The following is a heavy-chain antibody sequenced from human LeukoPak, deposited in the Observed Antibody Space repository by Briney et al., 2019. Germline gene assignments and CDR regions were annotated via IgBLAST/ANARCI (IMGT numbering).Heavy chain of an antibody. V-gene: IGHV3-48*03. CDR1: GFTFSGYD. CDR3: ARVGLGSYYNIDQ. Sequence: GGSLRLSCAASGFTFSGYDMNWVRQAPGKGLEWISYISSSGSTLYYTDSVKGRFTISRDNAKNSLYLQMNSLRAEDTAVYYCARVGLGSYYNIDQWGQGTPVSASS. D-gene: IGHD3-10*01. J-gene: IGHJ4*02. CDR2: ISSSGSTL.